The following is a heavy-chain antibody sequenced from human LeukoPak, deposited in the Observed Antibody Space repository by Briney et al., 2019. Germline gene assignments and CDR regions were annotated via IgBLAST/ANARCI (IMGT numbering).Heavy chain of an antibody. J-gene: IGHJ3*02. CDR3: ARDLDTYVVLTAYDTFDI. V-gene: IGHV3-7*01. CDR1: GFTFSNYW. Sequence: PGGSLRLSCEGSGFTFSNYWMTWVRQAPGKGLEWVANIKPDGREKHYADSVEGRFTISRDNAKNSLYLEMNSLRAEDTALYYCARDLDTYVVLTAYDTFDIWGQGTMVTVSS. CDR2: IKPDGREK. D-gene: IGHD2-21*02.